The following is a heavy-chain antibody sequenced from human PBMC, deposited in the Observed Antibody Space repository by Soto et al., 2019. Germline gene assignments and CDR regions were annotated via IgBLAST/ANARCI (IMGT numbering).Heavy chain of an antibody. Sequence: SSVKVSCKASGGTFSSYAISWVRQAPGQWLEWMGGIIPIFGTANYAQKFQGRVTITADKSTSTDYMELSSLRSEDTAVYYCARAEITIFGDYYYYYGMEVWGQGTTVSV. CDR3: ARAEITIFGDYYYYYGMEV. V-gene: IGHV1-69*06. D-gene: IGHD3-3*01. J-gene: IGHJ6*02. CDR2: IIPIFGTA. CDR1: GGTFSSYA.